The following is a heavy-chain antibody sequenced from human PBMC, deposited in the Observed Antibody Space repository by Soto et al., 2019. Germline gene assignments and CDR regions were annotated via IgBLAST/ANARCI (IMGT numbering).Heavy chain of an antibody. V-gene: IGHV3-9*01. CDR2: ISWSSSNI. CDR1: GFTFDDYA. Sequence: EVHLVESGGGLVQPGRSLRLSCAASGFTFDDYAMHWVRQAPGKGLEWVSGISWSSSNIGYADSVKGRFTISRDNXKDSLYLQMISLRAEDTALYYCAKADCGADCSCVTWGQGTLVTVSS. J-gene: IGHJ5*02. CDR3: AKADCGADCSCVT. D-gene: IGHD2-21*02.